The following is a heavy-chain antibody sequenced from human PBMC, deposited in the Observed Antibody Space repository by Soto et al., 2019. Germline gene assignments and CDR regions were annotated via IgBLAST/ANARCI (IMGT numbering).Heavy chain of an antibody. D-gene: IGHD6-13*01. CDR1: GCTFSSYP. Sequence: SVKLSCKASGCTFSSYPISWVRHAPEQGLEWMGGIIPIFGTANYAQKFQGRVTITADESTSTAYMELSSLRSEDTAVYYCARDRVAAAGAYYYYYGMDVWGQGTTVTVSS. V-gene: IGHV1-69*13. CDR2: IIPIFGTA. J-gene: IGHJ6*02. CDR3: ARDRVAAAGAYYYYYGMDV.